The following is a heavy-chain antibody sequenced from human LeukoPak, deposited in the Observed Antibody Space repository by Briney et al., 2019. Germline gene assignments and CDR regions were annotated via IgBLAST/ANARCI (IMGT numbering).Heavy chain of an antibody. J-gene: IGHJ5*02. CDR2: IRYDESDR. CDR1: GFRFSDYG. CDR3: AKGAWAADGPMGNNFAP. D-gene: IGHD6-13*01. Sequence: PGGSLRLSCAASGFRFSDYGMHWVRQVPGKGLEWVAFIRYDESDRYYADSVKGRFTISRDNSKNTLTLHMNSLRIEDTSIYFCAKGAWAADGPMGNNFAPWGQGTLVTVSS. V-gene: IGHV3-30*02.